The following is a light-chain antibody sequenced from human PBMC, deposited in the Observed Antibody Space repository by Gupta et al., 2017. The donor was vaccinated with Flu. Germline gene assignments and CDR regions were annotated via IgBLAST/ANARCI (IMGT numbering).Light chain of an antibody. V-gene: IGLV2-14*01. J-gene: IGLJ2*01. CDR3: SSYTSSSTL. Sequence: SALTQPASVSGSSGQSITISCTGTSSDVGGYNYVSWYQQHPGKAPKLMIYEVSNRPAGVSNRFSGSKSGNTASLTISGLQAEDEADYYCSSYTSSSTLFGGGTKLTVL. CDR1: SSDVGGYNY. CDR2: EVS.